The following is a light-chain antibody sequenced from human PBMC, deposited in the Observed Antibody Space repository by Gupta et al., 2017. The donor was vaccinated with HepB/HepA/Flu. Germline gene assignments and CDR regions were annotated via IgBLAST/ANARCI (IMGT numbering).Light chain of an antibody. Sequence: QPVLPHPPSPSGTPGQRVTISCSGSSSNIGSNTVNWYQQLPGTAPKLLIYSNNQRPSGVPDRFSGSKSGTSASLAISGLQSEDEADYYCAAWDDSLNGYVFGTGTKVTVL. CDR2: SNN. V-gene: IGLV1-44*01. J-gene: IGLJ1*01. CDR1: SSNIGSNT. CDR3: AAWDDSLNGYV.